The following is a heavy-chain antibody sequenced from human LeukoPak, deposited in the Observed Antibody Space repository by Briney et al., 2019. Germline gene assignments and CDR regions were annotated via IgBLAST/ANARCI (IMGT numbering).Heavy chain of an antibody. CDR1: GFTFSSYW. Sequence: GGSLRLSCAASGFTFSSYWMSWVRQAPGKGLEWVANIKQDGSEKYYVDSVKGRFTISRDNAKNSLYLQMNSLRAEDTAVYYCARDTPTGDIYGYWPEYFQHWGQGTLVTVSS. J-gene: IGHJ1*01. D-gene: IGHD5-18*01. CDR3: ARDTPTGDIYGYWPEYFQH. CDR2: IKQDGSEK. V-gene: IGHV3-7*04.